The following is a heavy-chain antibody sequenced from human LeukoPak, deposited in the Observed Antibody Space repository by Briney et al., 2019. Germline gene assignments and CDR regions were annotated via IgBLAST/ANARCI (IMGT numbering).Heavy chain of an antibody. V-gene: IGHV4-30-2*01. CDR2: IYHSGST. D-gene: IGHD6-13*01. CDR1: GGSISSGGYS. J-gene: IGHJ5*02. Sequence: PSETLSLTCAVSGGSISSGGYSWSWIRQPPGKGLEWIGYIYHSGSTYYNPSLKSRVTISVDRSKNQFSLKLSSVTAVDTAVYYCARGTAAAGFDWFDPWGQGTLVTVSS. CDR3: ARGTAAAGFDWFDP.